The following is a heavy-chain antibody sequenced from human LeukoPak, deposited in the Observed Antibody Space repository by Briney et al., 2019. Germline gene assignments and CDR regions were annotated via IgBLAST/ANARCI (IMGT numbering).Heavy chain of an antibody. CDR2: FDPEDGET. D-gene: IGHD2-2*01. CDR1: GYTLTELS. V-gene: IGHV1-24*01. J-gene: IGHJ3*02. Sequence: ASVKLSCKVSGYTLTELSMHWVRQAPGKGLEWMGGFDPEDGETIYAQKFQGRVTMTEDTSTDTVYMELSSLRSEDTAVYYCARTIVVVPAATTSALDIWGQGTMVIVSS. CDR3: ARTIVVVPAATTSALDI.